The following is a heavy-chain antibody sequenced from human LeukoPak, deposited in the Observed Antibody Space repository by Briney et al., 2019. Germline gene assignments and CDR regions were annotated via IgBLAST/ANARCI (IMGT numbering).Heavy chain of an antibody. J-gene: IGHJ3*01. CDR3: ARVETPTFYDAFDL. Sequence: GGSLRLSCAASGFTFSDCAMSWVRQAPGKGLEWVSSIGSDDNKHYSESVRGRFAISRDNAKDSLFLQMSSLRDEDTAVYYCARVETPTFYDAFDLWGQGTMVTVSS. D-gene: IGHD2/OR15-2a*01. CDR2: IGSDDNK. V-gene: IGHV3-23*01. CDR1: GFTFSDCA.